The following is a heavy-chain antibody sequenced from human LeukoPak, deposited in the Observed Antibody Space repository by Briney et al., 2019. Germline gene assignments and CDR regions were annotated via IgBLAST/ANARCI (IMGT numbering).Heavy chain of an antibody. CDR1: GCTFTNFD. J-gene: IGHJ4*02. CDR2: MNPVSGNA. D-gene: IGHD6-13*01. Sequence: ASVKVSCKASGCTFTNFDINWVRQAPGQGLEWMGWMNPVSGNAGSAQKFQGRVTLTRDTSISTAYMELSSLRSDDTAFYYCARAPMGAAALYWGQGTLDTVSS. V-gene: IGHV1-8*01. CDR3: ARAPMGAAALY.